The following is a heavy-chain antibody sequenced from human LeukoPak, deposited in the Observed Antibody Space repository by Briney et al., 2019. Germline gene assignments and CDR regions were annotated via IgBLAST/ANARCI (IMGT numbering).Heavy chain of an antibody. Sequence: ASVKVSCKASGYTFTSYYMHWVRQAPGQGLEWMGIINPSGGSTSYAQKFQGRFTISRDNSKNTLYLKMNSLRAEDTAVYYCARAGGGTYYYDSSGYSGAFDIWGQGTMVTVSS. CDR3: ARAGGGTYYYDSSGYSGAFDI. D-gene: IGHD3-22*01. V-gene: IGHV1-46*01. CDR1: GYTFTSYY. J-gene: IGHJ3*02. CDR2: INPSGGST.